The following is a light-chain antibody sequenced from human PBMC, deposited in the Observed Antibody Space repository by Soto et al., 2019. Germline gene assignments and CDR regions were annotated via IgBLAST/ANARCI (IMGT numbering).Light chain of an antibody. CDR2: AAS. CDR1: QSVRSN. J-gene: IGKJ4*01. V-gene: IGKV3-15*01. CDR3: QHYDHWPLT. Sequence: EIVMTQSPATLSVSPGERATLSCRAGQSVRSNLAWYQQKGGQAPRLLIYAASTRATGIPARFSGSGSGTEFTLTISSLQSEDFAVYYCQHYDHWPLTFGGGTKVDIK.